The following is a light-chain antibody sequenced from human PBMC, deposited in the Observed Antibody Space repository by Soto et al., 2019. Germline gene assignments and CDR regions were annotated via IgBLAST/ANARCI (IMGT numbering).Light chain of an antibody. V-gene: IGKV3-20*01. CDR3: QQYGSSPSYT. CDR1: QSVSSSY. CDR2: GAS. Sequence: EIVLTQSPGTLSLSPGERATLSCRASQSVSSSYLAWYQQKPGQAPRLLIYGASSRATGIPDTFSGSGSGTDFTLTISRLEPEDFAVYYCQQYGSSPSYTFGQGTKVEIK. J-gene: IGKJ2*01.